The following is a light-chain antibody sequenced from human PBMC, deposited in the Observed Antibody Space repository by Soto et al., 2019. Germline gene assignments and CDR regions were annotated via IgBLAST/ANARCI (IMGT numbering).Light chain of an antibody. CDR3: ETWDTNTRV. CDR1: SGHSSYI. Sequence: QPVLTQSSSASASLGSSVKLTCTLSSGHSSYIIAWHQQQPGKAPRYLMKLEGRGNYNKGSGVPDRFSGSSSGADRYLTISNLQSEDEANYYCETWDTNTRVFGGGTKVTVL. V-gene: IGLV4-60*03. CDR2: LEGRGNY. J-gene: IGLJ3*02.